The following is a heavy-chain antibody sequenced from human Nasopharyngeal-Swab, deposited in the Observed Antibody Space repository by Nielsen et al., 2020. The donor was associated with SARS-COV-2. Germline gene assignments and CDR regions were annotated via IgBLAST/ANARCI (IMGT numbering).Heavy chain of an antibody. CDR1: GGSFSGYY. CDR2: INPSGST. J-gene: IGHJ5*02. D-gene: IGHD6-6*01. CDR3: ARGRGVAAQNWFDP. V-gene: IGHV4-34*01. Sequence: AETLSLTCAVYGGSFSGYYWSWIRQPPGKGLEWIGEINPSGSTNSNPSLKSRVTISVETSKNQFSLKLSSVTAADTAVYYCARGRGVAAQNWFDPWGQGTLVTVSS.